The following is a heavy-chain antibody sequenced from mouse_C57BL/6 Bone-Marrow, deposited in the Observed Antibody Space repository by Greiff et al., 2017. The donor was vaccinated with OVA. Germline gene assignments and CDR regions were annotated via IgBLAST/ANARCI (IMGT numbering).Heavy chain of an antibody. Sequence: EVMLVESGGGLVQPGGSLKLSCAASGFTFSDYYMYWVRQTPEKRLEWVAYISNGGGSTYYPDTVKGRFTISRDNAKNTLYLQMSRLKSEDTAMYYCASPSYYSNYWFAYWGQGTLVTVSA. V-gene: IGHV5-12*01. D-gene: IGHD2-5*01. CDR3: ASPSYYSNYWFAY. CDR2: ISNGGGST. CDR1: GFTFSDYY. J-gene: IGHJ3*01.